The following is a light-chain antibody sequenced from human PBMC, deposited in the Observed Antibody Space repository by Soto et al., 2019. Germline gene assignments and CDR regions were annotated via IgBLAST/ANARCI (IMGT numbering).Light chain of an antibody. Sequence: DIQMTQSPSAMSASVGDRVTITCRASQDISNYLAWFQQKPGQVPKRLIYVASSLQSGVPSRFSGSGSGTEFTLTISSLQPEDFATYHCAQHRSYPWTFGQGTKV. CDR1: QDISNY. CDR2: VAS. J-gene: IGKJ1*01. V-gene: IGKV1-17*03. CDR3: AQHRSYPWT.